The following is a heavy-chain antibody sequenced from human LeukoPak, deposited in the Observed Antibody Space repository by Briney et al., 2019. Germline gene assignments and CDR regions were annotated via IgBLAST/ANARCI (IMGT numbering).Heavy chain of an antibody. CDR1: GYTLTELS. Sequence: ASVKVSCKVSGYTLTELSMHWVRQAPGKGLEWMGGFDTEDGETIYAQKFQGRVTMTEDTSTDTAYMELSSLRSEDTAVYYCATYNYYDSSGYYYFDYWGQGTLVTVSS. V-gene: IGHV1-24*01. D-gene: IGHD3-22*01. CDR3: ATYNYYDSSGYYYFDY. CDR2: FDTEDGET. J-gene: IGHJ4*02.